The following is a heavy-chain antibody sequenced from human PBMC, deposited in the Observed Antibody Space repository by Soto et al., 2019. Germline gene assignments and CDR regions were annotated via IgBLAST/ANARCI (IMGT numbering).Heavy chain of an antibody. CDR3: ATVDIVATTEALDY. CDR2: IYPGDSDT. V-gene: IGHV5-51*01. CDR1: GYSFTSYW. J-gene: IGHJ4*02. Sequence: ASVKVSCKASGYSFTSYWIGWVRQMPGKGLEWMGIIYPGDSDTRYSPSFQGQVTISADKSISTAYLQWSSLKASDTAMYYRATVDIVATTEALDYWGQGTLVTVSS. D-gene: IGHD5-12*01.